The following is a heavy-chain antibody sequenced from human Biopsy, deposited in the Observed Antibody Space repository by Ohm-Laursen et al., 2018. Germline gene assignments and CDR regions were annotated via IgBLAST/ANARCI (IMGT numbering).Heavy chain of an antibody. CDR3: ARDGEAKYCKHGVCPSDF. J-gene: IGHJ4*02. CDR2: IKQDGSEK. D-gene: IGHD2-8*01. Sequence: GSLRLSCTASGFTFRNYWMTWVRQAPGKGLEWVANIKQDGSEKYSVDSVKGRFTISRDNAKNSLYLQMNSLRVEDTAVYYCARDGEAKYCKHGVCPSDFWGQGTLVTVSS. CDR1: GFTFRNYW. V-gene: IGHV3-7*01.